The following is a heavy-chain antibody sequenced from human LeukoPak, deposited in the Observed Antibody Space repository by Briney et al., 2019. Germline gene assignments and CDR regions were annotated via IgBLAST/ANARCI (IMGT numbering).Heavy chain of an antibody. CDR2: ISAGNGNA. J-gene: IGHJ4*02. Sequence: ASVKVSCKASGGTFSSYGIRWVRQAPGQGLEWMGWISAGNGNAKYSQNFQGRVTFISNTSATTAFMELSSLRSEDAAVYYCARDSGSGNNDYWGQGTLVTVSS. CDR3: ARDSGSGNNDY. V-gene: IGHV1-3*01. D-gene: IGHD1-26*01. CDR1: GGTFSSYG.